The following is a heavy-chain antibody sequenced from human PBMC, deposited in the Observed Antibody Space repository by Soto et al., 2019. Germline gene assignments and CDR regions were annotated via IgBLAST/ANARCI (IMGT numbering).Heavy chain of an antibody. Sequence: QVQLVESGGGVVQPGRSLRLSCAASGFTFSSYGMHWVRQAPGKGLEWVAVISYDGSNKYYADSVKGRFTISRDNSKNTLYLQMNSLRAEDTDVYYCAKADSRRGYIYGVRYMDVWGTGTTVTVFS. D-gene: IGHD5-18*01. CDR1: GFTFSSYG. CDR3: AKADSRRGYIYGVRYMDV. CDR2: ISYDGSNK. J-gene: IGHJ6*03. V-gene: IGHV3-30*18.